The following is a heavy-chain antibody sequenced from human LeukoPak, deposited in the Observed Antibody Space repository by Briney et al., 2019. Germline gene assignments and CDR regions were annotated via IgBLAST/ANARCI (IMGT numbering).Heavy chain of an antibody. CDR1: GLTLSSYA. CDR2: ISSNGGST. D-gene: IGHD6-19*01. Sequence: GGSLRLSCSASGLTLSSYAMQWVRQAPGKGLEYVSAISSNGGSTYYADSVKGRFTISRDNSKNALYLQMSGLRPEDTALYYCVKSIAVAGNVDYWGQGTLVTVS. V-gene: IGHV3-64D*09. CDR3: VKSIAVAGNVDY. J-gene: IGHJ4*02.